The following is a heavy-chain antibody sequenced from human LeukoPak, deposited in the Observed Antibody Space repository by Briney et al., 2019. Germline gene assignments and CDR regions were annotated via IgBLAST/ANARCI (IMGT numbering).Heavy chain of an antibody. CDR2: INHSGST. CDR3: ASLGRIFGVAY. CDR1: GGSFSGYY. D-gene: IGHD3-3*01. V-gene: IGHV4-34*01. Sequence: SETLSLTCAVYGGSFSGYYWSWIRQPPGKGLEWIGEINHSGSTNYNPSLKSRVTISVDTSKSQFSLKLSSVTAADTAVYYCASLGRIFGVAYWGQGTLVTVSS. J-gene: IGHJ4*01.